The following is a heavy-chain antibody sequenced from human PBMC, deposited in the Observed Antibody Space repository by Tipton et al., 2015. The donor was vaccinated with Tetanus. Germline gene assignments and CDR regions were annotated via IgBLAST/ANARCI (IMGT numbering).Heavy chain of an antibody. CDR2: IYYSGST. CDR1: GGSVSSGSYY. D-gene: IGHD4-23*01. CDR3: ARAENSHYYYYGMDV. V-gene: IGHV4-61*01. J-gene: IGHJ6*02. Sequence: TLSLTCTVSGGSVSSGSYYWSWIRQPPGKGLEWIGYIYYSGSTNYNPSLKSRVTISVDTSKNQFSLKLSSVTAADTAVYYCARAENSHYYYYGMDVWGQGTTVTVSS.